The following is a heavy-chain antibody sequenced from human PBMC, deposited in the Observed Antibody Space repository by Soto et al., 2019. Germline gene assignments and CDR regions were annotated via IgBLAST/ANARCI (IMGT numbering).Heavy chain of an antibody. CDR3: ARWHIISCFALDFQY. CDR2: IIPKFGST. D-gene: IGHD2-21*01. CDR1: GATFSSYS. J-gene: IGHJ1*01. V-gene: IGHV1-69*01. Sequence: QVQLVQSGAEAKKPGSSVTVSCKASGATFSSYSISWVRQAPGPGLEWMGGIIPKFGSTKYALKFQDRVQVTADESPSPAYMELTGLISEDTSVYFCARWHIISCFALDFQYWGQGSLVIVSS.